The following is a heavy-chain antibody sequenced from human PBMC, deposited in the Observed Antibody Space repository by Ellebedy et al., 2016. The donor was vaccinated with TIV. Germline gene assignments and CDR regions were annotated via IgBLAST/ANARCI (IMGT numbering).Heavy chain of an antibody. CDR1: GFTFSSYS. V-gene: IGHV3-48*04. CDR2: ISSSSSTI. D-gene: IGHD5-24*01. CDR3: ARKRGDGYNNYYFDY. Sequence: GESLKISXAASGFTFSSYSMNWVRQAPGKGLEWVSSISSSSSTIYYADSVKGRFTISRDNAKNSLYLQMNSLRAEDTAVYYCARKRGDGYNNYYFDYWGQGTLVTVSS. J-gene: IGHJ4*02.